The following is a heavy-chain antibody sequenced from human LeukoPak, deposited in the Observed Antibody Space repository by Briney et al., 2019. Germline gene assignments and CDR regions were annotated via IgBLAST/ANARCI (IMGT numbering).Heavy chain of an antibody. Sequence: SETLSLTCTVSGGSISSSPYYWGWIRQPPGKGLEWIGTIYYSGSTNYNPSLKSRVTISVDTSKNQFSLKLSSVTAADTALYYCARAYYGSGSPWDYWGQGTLVTVSS. CDR2: IYYSGST. CDR1: GGSISSSPYY. V-gene: IGHV4-39*07. J-gene: IGHJ4*02. D-gene: IGHD3-10*01. CDR3: ARAYYGSGSPWDY.